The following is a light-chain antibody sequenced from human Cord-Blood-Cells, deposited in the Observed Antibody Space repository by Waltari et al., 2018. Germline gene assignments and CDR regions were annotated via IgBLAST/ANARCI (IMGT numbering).Light chain of an antibody. Sequence: QSALTQPASVSGSPGQSITISCTGTSSDVGGYNYVSWYQQHPGKAPKLMIYDVSQRPSGISNRLVGSKSGNPASLTISGLQADDEADYYCSSYTSSSTWVFGGGTKLTVL. J-gene: IGLJ3*02. CDR1: SSDVGGYNY. CDR3: SSYTSSSTWV. V-gene: IGLV2-14*01. CDR2: DVS.